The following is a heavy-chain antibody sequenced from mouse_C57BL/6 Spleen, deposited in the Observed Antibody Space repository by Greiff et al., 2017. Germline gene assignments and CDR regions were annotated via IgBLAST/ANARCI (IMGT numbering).Heavy chain of an antibody. Sequence: EVKLMESGGGLVQPKGSLKLSCAASGFSFNTYAMNWVRQAPGKGLEWVARIRSKSNNYATYYADSVKDRFTISRDDSESMLYLQMNNLKTEDTAMYYCVRDDYDWYFDVWGTGTTVTVSS. CDR2: IRSKSNNYAT. CDR1: GFSFNTYA. D-gene: IGHD2-4*01. J-gene: IGHJ1*03. CDR3: VRDDYDWYFDV. V-gene: IGHV10-1*01.